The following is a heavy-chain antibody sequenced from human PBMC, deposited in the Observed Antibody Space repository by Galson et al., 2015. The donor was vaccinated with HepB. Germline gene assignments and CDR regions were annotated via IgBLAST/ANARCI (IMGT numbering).Heavy chain of an antibody. Sequence: SVKVSCKASGGTFSSYTISWVRQAPGQGLEWMGRIIPILGIANYAQKFQGRVTITADKSTSTAYMELSSLRSEDTAVYYCAREGSSWPYYFDYWGQGTLVTVSS. D-gene: IGHD6-13*01. CDR1: GGTFSSYT. V-gene: IGHV1-69*04. J-gene: IGHJ4*02. CDR3: AREGSSWPYYFDY. CDR2: IIPILGIA.